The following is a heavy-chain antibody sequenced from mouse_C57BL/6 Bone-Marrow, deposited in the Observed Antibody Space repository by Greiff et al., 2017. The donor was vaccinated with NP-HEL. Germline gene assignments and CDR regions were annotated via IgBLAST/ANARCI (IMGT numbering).Heavy chain of an antibody. V-gene: IGHV1-72*01. CDR2: IDPNSGGT. CDR3: ARGNIDDYDGGGYAMDY. J-gene: IGHJ4*01. CDR1: GYTFTSYW. D-gene: IGHD2-4*01. Sequence: VQLQQSGAELVKPGASVKLSCKASGYTFTSYWMHWVKQRPGRGLEWIGRIDPNSGGTKYNEKFKSKATLTVDKPSSTAYLQLSSLTSEDSAVYNCARGNIDDYDGGGYAMDYRGQGASVTVSS.